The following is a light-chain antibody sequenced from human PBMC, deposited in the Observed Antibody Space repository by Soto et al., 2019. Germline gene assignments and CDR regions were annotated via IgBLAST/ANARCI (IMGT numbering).Light chain of an antibody. CDR3: CSYAGSYSYV. CDR1: SSDVGKYDY. J-gene: IGLJ1*01. Sequence: QSVLTQPPSASGSPGQSVTISCTGTSSDVGKYDYVSWSQHHPGKAPKLIIYEVSKRPSGVPDRFSGSKSGSTASLTVSGLQTEDEADYYCCSYAGSYSYVFGTGTKVTVL. V-gene: IGLV2-8*01. CDR2: EVS.